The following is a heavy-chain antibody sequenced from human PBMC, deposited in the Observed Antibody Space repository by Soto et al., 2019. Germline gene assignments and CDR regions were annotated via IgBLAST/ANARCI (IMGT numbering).Heavy chain of an antibody. CDR3: LRDLWDY. V-gene: IGHV3-66*01. J-gene: IGHJ4*02. CDR2: YWIDNKT. CDR1: GFTVSSKY. D-gene: IGHD1-26*01. Sequence: GGSLRLSCVASGFTVSSKYMSWVRQAPGKGLEWVSVYWIDNKTSYADSVKGRFTISRDISKNTVYLQMNSLRVEDMGVYYCLRDLWDYWGRGSLVTVSS.